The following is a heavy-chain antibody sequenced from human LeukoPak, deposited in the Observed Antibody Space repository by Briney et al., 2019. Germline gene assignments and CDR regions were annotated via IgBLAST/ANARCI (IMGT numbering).Heavy chain of an antibody. CDR3: AYSCYYGSGSYCDY. Sequence: KPSETLSLTCAVYGGSFSGYHWSWIRQPPGKGLEWIGEINHSGSTNYNPSLKSRVTISVDTSKNQFSLKLSSVTAADTAVYYCAYSCYYGSGSYCDYWGQGTLVTVSS. V-gene: IGHV4-34*01. J-gene: IGHJ4*02. D-gene: IGHD3-10*01. CDR1: GGSFSGYH. CDR2: INHSGST.